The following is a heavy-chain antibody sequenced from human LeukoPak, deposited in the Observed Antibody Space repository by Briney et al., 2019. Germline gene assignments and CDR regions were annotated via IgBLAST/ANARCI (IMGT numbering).Heavy chain of an antibody. CDR3: ARKSYYGSGGAFDI. V-gene: IGHV3-23*01. CDR2: ISGSGGST. J-gene: IGHJ3*02. Sequence: GGSLRLSCAASGFTFSSYAMSWVRQAPGKGLEWVSAISGSGGSTYYADSVKGRFTISRDNAKNSLYLQMNSLRAEDTAVYYCARKSYYGSGGAFDIWGQGTMVTVSS. D-gene: IGHD3-10*01. CDR1: GFTFSSYA.